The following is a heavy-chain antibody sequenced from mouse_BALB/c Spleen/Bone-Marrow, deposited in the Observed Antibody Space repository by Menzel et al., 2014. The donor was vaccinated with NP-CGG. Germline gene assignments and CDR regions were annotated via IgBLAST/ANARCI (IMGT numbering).Heavy chain of an antibody. CDR1: AYTFTSYW. CDR3: ARGNPLYAMDY. J-gene: IGHJ4*01. D-gene: IGHD2-1*01. CDR2: INPSTGYT. Sequence: VKLQESGAELAKPGASVKMSCKAPAYTFTSYWMHWVKQRPGQGLEWIGYINPSTGYTDYNQKFNDKATLTADKSSSTAYMQLSSLTSKDSAVYYCARGNPLYAMDYWGQGTSVTVSS. V-gene: IGHV1-7*01.